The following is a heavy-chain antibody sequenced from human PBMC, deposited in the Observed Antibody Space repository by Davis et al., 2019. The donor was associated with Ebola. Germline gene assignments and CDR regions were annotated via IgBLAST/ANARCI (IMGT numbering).Heavy chain of an antibody. J-gene: IGHJ4*02. V-gene: IGHV3-74*01. CDR2: IISDGSST. CDR1: GFTFSSYW. CDR3: ARDSGCTGGVCYVFDY. D-gene: IGHD2-8*02. Sequence: HTGGSLRLSCAASGFTFSSYWMHWLRQAPGKGLVWVSRIISDGSSTSYAYSVKGRFTISRDNAKNTLYLQMNSLRAEDTAVYYCARDSGCTGGVCYVFDYWGQGTLVTVSS.